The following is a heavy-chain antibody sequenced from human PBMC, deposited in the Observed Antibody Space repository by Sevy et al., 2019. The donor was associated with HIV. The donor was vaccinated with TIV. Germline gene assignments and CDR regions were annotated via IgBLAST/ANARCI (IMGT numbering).Heavy chain of an antibody. D-gene: IGHD3-22*01. V-gene: IGHV1-8*01. CDR1: GYTFTSYD. CDR2: MNPNSGNT. J-gene: IGHJ4*02. CDR3: ARAGAYDSSGYYQIDY. Sequence: ASVKVSCKASGYTFTSYDINWVRQATGQGLEWMGWMNPNSGNTGYAQKFQGRVTMTRNTSISTAYMELSSLRSEDTAGYYCARAGAYDSSGYYQIDYWGQGTLVTVSS.